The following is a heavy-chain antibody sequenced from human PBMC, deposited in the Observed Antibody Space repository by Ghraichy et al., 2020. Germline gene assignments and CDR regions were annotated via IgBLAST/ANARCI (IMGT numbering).Heavy chain of an antibody. D-gene: IGHD2-21*02. CDR1: GGSISSYY. J-gene: IGHJ3*02. CDR3: ASGGGAYCGGDCLAAFDI. V-gene: IGHV4-59*01. CDR2: IYYSGST. Sequence: SETLSLTCTVSGGSISSYYWSWIRQPPGKGLEWIGYIYYSGSTNYNPSLKSRVTISVDTSKNQFSLKLSSVTAADTAVYYCASGGGAYCGGDCLAAFDIWGQGTMVTVSS.